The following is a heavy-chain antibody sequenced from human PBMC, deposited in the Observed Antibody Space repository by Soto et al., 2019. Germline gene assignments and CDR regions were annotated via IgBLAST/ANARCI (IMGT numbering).Heavy chain of an antibody. CDR2: IYHSGST. CDR1: GGSISSGNW. V-gene: IGHV4-4*02. CDR3: ARANALLTGYPFDY. Sequence: QVQLQESGPGLVKPSGTLSLTCAVSGGSISSGNWWSWVRQPPGKGLEWIGEIYHSGSTNYNPSLRTRLTIAVDQSKPHRSLQLSSVTVADTAVYYCARANALLTGYPFDYSGQGTLVTVSS. D-gene: IGHD3-9*01. J-gene: IGHJ4*02.